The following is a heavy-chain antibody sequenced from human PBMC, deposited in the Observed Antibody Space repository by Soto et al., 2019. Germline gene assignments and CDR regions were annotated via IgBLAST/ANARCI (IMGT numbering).Heavy chain of an antibody. CDR3: GKERRGSGWSVCNY. Sequence: QLLESGGGLVQPGGSLRLSCAASGFTFRDYAMNWVRQAPGKGLEWVSDISGSGDSARYADSVRGRFTISRDNSRNTLYLQMNSLRVDDTAAYYCGKERRGSGWSVCNYWGQGTLVTVSS. CDR2: ISGSGDSA. J-gene: IGHJ4*02. CDR1: GFTFRDYA. V-gene: IGHV3-23*01. D-gene: IGHD6-19*01.